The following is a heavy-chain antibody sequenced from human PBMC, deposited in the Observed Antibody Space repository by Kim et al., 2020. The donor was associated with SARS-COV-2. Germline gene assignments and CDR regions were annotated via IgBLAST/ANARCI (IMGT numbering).Heavy chain of an antibody. CDR3: ARDHYDFWSGPLRVKAQNRGT. V-gene: IGHV4-39*07. CDR2: IYYSGST. Sequence: SETLSLTCTVSGGSISSSSYYWGWIRQPPGKGLEWIGSIYYSGSTYYNPSLKSRVTISVDTSKNQFSLKLSSVTAADTAVYYCARDHYDFWSGPLRVKAQNRGTWGQGTLVTVSS. CDR1: GGSISSSSYY. D-gene: IGHD3-3*01. J-gene: IGHJ5*02.